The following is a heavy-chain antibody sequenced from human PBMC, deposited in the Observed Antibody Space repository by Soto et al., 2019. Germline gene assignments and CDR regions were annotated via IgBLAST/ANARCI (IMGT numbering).Heavy chain of an antibody. V-gene: IGHV1-46*01. CDR3: ERVGPEDSSGYYYGD. D-gene: IGHD3-22*01. Sequence: ASVKVSCKASGYTFTSYYMHWVRQAPGQGLEWMVIINPSGGSTSYAQKFQGRVTMTRDTSTITVYMELSSLRSEDTAVYYRERVGPEDSSGYYYGDWGQGTLVTVS. J-gene: IGHJ4*02. CDR2: INPSGGST. CDR1: GYTFTSYY.